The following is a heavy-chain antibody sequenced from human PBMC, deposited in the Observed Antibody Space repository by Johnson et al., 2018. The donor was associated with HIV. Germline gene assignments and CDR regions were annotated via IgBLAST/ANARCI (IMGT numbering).Heavy chain of an antibody. J-gene: IGHJ3*01. V-gene: IGHV3-30*18. CDR3: AKIMSKWSVDDDAFDV. D-gene: IGHD2-15*01. CDR2: ISFAGTIK. Sequence: QVQLVESGGGLVKPGGSLRLSCAASGFTFSNAWMSWVRQAPGKGLEWVAAISFAGTIKYYAHSVKGRFTISRDNSKNTLYLQMNSLRAEDTAVYYCAKIMSKWSVDDDAFDVWGQGTMVTVSS. CDR1: GFTFSNAW.